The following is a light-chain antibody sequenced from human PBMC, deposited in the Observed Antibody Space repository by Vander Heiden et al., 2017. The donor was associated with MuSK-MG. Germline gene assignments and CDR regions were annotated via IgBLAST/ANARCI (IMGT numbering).Light chain of an antibody. CDR3: AACDDSLSGVV. Sequence: VLPHPPSSSRAPRPMVTLSCSLSSSYIGINCYYWYQQLPRTAPKLLMYRNNQRHPGFPDRFSGSKSDTAAALAISRLRSEDEADYYCAACDDSLSGVVFGGGTKLTVL. J-gene: IGLJ2*01. V-gene: IGLV1-47*01. CDR2: RNN. CDR1: SSYIGINC.